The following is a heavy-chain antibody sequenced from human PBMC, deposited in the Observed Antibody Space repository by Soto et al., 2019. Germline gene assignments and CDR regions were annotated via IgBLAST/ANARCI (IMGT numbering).Heavy chain of an antibody. CDR3: ARVGFPFDFWSGYWFDY. CDR2: IIPIFGTA. J-gene: IGHJ4*02. CDR1: GGTFSSYA. D-gene: IGHD3-3*01. V-gene: IGHV1-69*13. Sequence: PGASVKVSCKASGGTFSSYAISWVRQAPGQGLEWMGGIIPIFGTANYAQKFQGRVTITADESTSTAYMELSSLRSEDTAVYYCARVGFPFDFWSGYWFDYWGQGTLVTVSS.